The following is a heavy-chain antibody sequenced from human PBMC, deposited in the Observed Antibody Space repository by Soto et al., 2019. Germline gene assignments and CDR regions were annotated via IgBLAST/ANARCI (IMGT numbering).Heavy chain of an antibody. CDR1: GGSISGYF. J-gene: IGHJ6*02. D-gene: IGHD1-7*01. CDR2: SHYSGST. CDR3: ARDKTGTTLNYYFGMDV. Sequence: SETLSLTCTVSGGSISGYFWSWIRQPPGKGLEWIGYSHYSGSTNYNPSLKSRVTISVDTSKNQFSLKLSSVTSADTAVYFCARDKTGTTLNYYFGMDVWGQGTTVTVSS. V-gene: IGHV4-59*01.